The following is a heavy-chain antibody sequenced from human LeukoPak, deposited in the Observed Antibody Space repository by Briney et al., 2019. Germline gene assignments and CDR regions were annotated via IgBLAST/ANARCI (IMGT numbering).Heavy chain of an antibody. V-gene: IGHV4-59*08. CDR3: AGYATTVTTNDY. Sequence: SETLSLTCTVSGGSISGYYRSWLRQPPGKGLEWIGFIYHSGSTNYNPSLKSRVTISVDTSKNQFSLKLSSVSAADTAVYYCAGYATTVTTNDYWGQGTLVTVSS. CDR1: GGSISGYY. CDR2: IYHSGST. D-gene: IGHD4-17*01. J-gene: IGHJ4*02.